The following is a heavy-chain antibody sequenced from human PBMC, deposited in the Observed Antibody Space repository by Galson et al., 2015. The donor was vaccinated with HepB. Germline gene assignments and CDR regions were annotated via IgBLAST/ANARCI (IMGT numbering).Heavy chain of an antibody. V-gene: IGHV3-49*04. CDR1: GLTFGGQA. CDR2: IRSKAYAGTP. CDR3: SREGYGDDYHGLDV. Sequence: SLRLPCATSGLTFGGQAIYWVRQALGKGLVWVAFIRSKAYAGTPAYAESVRGRFSISRHDSKSIAYLQTNSLKTEDTGVYYCSREGYGDDYHGLDVWGLGTTVTVSS. D-gene: IGHD4-17*01. J-gene: IGHJ6*02.